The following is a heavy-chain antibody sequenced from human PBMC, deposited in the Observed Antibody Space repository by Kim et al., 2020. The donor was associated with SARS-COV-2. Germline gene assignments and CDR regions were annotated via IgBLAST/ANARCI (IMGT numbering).Heavy chain of an antibody. V-gene: IGHV4-39*01. Sequence: SETLSLTCTVSGGSISSSSYYWGWIRQPPGKGLEWIGSIYYSGSTYYNPSLKSRVTISVDTSKNQFSLKLSSVTAADTAVYYCARHRRRQREEGGYSSSPWYFDYWGQGTLVTVSS. J-gene: IGHJ4*02. CDR2: IYYSGST. CDR3: ARHRRRQREEGGYSSSPWYFDY. CDR1: GGSISSSSYY. D-gene: IGHD6-13*01.